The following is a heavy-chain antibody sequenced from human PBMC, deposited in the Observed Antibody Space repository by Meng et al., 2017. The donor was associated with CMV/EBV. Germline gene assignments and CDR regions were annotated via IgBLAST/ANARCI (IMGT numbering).Heavy chain of an antibody. D-gene: IGHD2-2*01. Sequence: QGGLLESAPGLVKQSGAPVPTCCVSGGSICSYYWSWFRQHARKGLEWIGRIYTSGSTNYNPSHKSRVTMSVDTAKNQFSLKLSSVTAADTDVYYCARADIVVVAAARCFDYWGQGTLVTVSS. CDR3: ARADIVVVAAARCFDY. J-gene: IGHJ4*02. V-gene: IGHV4-4*07. CDR1: GGSICSYY. CDR2: IYTSGST.